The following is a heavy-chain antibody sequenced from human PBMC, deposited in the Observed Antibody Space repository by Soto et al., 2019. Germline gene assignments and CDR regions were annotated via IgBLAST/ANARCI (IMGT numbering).Heavy chain of an antibody. V-gene: IGHV1-3*05. J-gene: IGHJ4*02. Sequence: QVQLVQSGAEEKKPGASVKVSCKASGYTFTGYAMHWVRQAPGQRLEWMGWINAGNGNTKYSQKFQGRVTITRDTSASTAYMELSSLRSEGTAVYYCARAVAVAADFDYCGQGTLVTVSS. CDR2: INAGNGNT. D-gene: IGHD6-19*01. CDR3: ARAVAVAADFDY. CDR1: GYTFTGYA.